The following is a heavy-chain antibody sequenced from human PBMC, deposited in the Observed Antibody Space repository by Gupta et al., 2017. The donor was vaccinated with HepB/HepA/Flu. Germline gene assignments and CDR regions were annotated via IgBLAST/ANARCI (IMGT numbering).Heavy chain of an antibody. J-gene: IGHJ3*02. CDR2: IDWDDDK. CDR3: ARTARYFDSMTAFDI. V-gene: IGHV2-70*01. D-gene: IGHD3-9*01. Sequence: QVTLRESGPALVKPTQTLTLTCTFSGFSLSTSGMCVSWIRQPPGKALEWLALIDWDDDKYYSTSLKTRLTISKDTSKNQVVLTMTNMDPVDTATYYCARTARYFDSMTAFDIWGQGTMVTVSS. CDR1: GFSLSTSGMC.